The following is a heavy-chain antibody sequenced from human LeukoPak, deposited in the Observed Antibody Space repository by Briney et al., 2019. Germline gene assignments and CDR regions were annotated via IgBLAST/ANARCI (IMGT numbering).Heavy chain of an antibody. CDR3: ARVVKYQTPHSSSWPSDY. J-gene: IGHJ4*02. V-gene: IGHV1-2*02. Sequence: GASVKVSCKASGYTFTGYYMHWVRQAPGQGLEWMGWINPNSGDTNYAQKFQGRVTMTRDTSISTAYMELSRLRSDDTAVYYCARVVKYQTPHSSSWPSDYWGQGTLVTVSS. CDR1: GYTFTGYY. CDR2: INPNSGDT. D-gene: IGHD6-13*01.